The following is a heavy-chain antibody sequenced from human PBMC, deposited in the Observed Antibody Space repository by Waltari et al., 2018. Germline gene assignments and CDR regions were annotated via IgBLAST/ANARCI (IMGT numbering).Heavy chain of an antibody. V-gene: IGHV3-74*01. Sequence: MHRGRQAPGNGLVWVSRANSDGSSTSYADSVKCRFTISRDNAKSTVYLQMNSLRAEGTAVYYCARIDRLRNWYFDLWGRGTLVTVSS. D-gene: IGHD2-21*01. CDR2: ANSDGSST. CDR3: ARIDRLRNWYFDL. J-gene: IGHJ2*01.